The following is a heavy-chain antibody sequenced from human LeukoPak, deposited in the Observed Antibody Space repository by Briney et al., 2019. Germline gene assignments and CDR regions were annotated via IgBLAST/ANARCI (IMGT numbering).Heavy chain of an antibody. V-gene: IGHV5-51*01. J-gene: IGHJ4*02. CDR3: ARHASPYSSNYYFDY. CDR1: GYSFLSHW. CDR2: IYPGDSDT. Sequence: GESLKISCKGSGYSFLSHWIGWVRQMPGKGLEWMGLIYPGDSDTRYNPSFQGRVTISADKSISTAYLQWSSLKASDTAMYYCARHASPYSSNYYFDYWGQGALVTVSS. D-gene: IGHD6-13*01.